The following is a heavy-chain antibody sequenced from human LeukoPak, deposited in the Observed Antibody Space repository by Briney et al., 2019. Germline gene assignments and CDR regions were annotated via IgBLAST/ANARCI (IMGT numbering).Heavy chain of an antibody. CDR1: GFTFSTYA. CDR3: AKGDSFGVVNPPGY. Sequence: PGGSLRLSCAASGFTFSTYAVMWVRQAPGKGLEWVSTISGSGDSTYYADSVKGRFTISRDNSKDTLYLQMSSVRVDDTAVYYCAKGDSFGVVNPPGYWGEGTLVTVSS. V-gene: IGHV3-23*01. D-gene: IGHD3-3*01. CDR2: ISGSGDST. J-gene: IGHJ4*02.